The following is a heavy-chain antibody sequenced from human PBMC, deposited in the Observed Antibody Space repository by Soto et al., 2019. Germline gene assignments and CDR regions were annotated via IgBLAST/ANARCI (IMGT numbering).Heavy chain of an antibody. V-gene: IGHV3-30*18. D-gene: IGHD6-19*01. CDR2: VYHDGRNT. J-gene: IGHJ4*02. Sequence: VQLVESGGGVVQPGRSLRLSCAASGFTFSDYAMHWVRQAPGKGLEWVAVVYHDGRNTHYADSVKGRFTISRDSSKNTVFLKRTSLRAEETAVYYFVKGGRQSLVTSDFNYWGQGALVTVSS. CDR1: GFTFSDYA. CDR3: VKGGRQSLVTSDFNY.